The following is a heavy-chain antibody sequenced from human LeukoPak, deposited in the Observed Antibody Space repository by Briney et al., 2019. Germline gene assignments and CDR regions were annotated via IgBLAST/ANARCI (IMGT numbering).Heavy chain of an antibody. CDR2: INPNSGGT. V-gene: IGHV1-2*02. D-gene: IGHD6-13*01. CDR3: ARAGPYSSSWSPADY. Sequence: ASVKVSCKASGYTFTGYYMLWVRQAPGQGLEWMGWINPNSGGTNYAQKFQGRVTMTRDTSISTAYMELSRLRSDDTAVYYCARAGPYSSSWSPADYWGQGTLVTVSS. J-gene: IGHJ4*02. CDR1: GYTFTGYY.